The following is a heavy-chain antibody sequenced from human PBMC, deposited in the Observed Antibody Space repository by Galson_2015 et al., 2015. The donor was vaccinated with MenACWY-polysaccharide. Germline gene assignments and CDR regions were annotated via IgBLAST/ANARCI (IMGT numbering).Heavy chain of an antibody. D-gene: IGHD6-13*01. Sequence: ETLSLTCTVYGGSFSGYYWSWIRQPPGKGLEWIGEIYHGGSTDYNPSLKSRVTISLDTSKNQFSLKVSAVTAAETAVYYCARGRTGRPLVRFRWFDSWGQGTLVTVSS. J-gene: IGHJ5*01. CDR2: IYHGGST. CDR3: ARGRTGRPLVRFRWFDS. V-gene: IGHV4-34*01. CDR1: GGSFSGYY.